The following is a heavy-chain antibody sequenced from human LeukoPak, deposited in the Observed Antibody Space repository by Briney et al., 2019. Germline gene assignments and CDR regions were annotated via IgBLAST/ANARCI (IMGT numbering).Heavy chain of an antibody. D-gene: IGHD3-16*02. CDR3: ARSVIPGDAFDI. V-gene: IGHV4-61*01. CDR1: GGSVSSGSYY. CDR2: IYYSGST. Sequence: SETLSLTCTVSGGSVSSGSYYWSWIRQPPGKGLEWIGYIYYSGSTNYNPSLKSRVTISVDTSKNQFSLKLSSVTAADTAVCYCARSVIPGDAFDIWGQGTMVTVSS. J-gene: IGHJ3*02.